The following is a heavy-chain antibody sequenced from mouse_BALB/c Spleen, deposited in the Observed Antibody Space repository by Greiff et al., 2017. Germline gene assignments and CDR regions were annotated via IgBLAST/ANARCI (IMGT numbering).Heavy chain of an antibody. CDR2: IDPETGGT. CDR1: GYTFTDYE. J-gene: IGHJ2*01. Sequence: QVQLQQSGAELVRPGASVTLSCKASGYTFTDYEMHWVKQTPVHGLEWIGAIDPETGGTAYNQKFKGKATLTADKSSSTAYMELRSLTSEDSAVYYCTRMHYGYWGQGTTLTVSS. D-gene: IGHD1-1*01. V-gene: IGHV1-15*01. CDR3: TRMHYGY.